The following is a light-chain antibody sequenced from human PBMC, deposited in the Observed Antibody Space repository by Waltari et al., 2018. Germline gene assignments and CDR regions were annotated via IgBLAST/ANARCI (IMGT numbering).Light chain of an antibody. CDR3: LQTVQFPYT. CDR1: PSLVHSSGETY. CDR2: EVS. Sequence: DIVMTQTPLSLSVTPGQPASISGKSRPSLVHSSGETYLYCHLQKPGKPPHLLFYEVSNRLSGVPDRFSGSGSGTDFTLKISRVEAEDVGVYYCLQTVQFPYTFGQGTKLEIK. J-gene: IGKJ2*01. V-gene: IGKV2D-29*01.